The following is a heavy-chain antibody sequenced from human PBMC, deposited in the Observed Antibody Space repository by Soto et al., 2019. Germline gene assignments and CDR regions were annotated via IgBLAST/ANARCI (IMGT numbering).Heavy chain of an antibody. D-gene: IGHD1-26*01. V-gene: IGHV3-33*01. Sequence: QVQLVESGGGVVQPGRSLRLSCAASGFTFSSHGIHWVRQAPGKGLEWVAVIWYDGSNKFYADSVKGRFTISRDNYKNTLYLQLNSRGAEDTAVYYCARDRWVGATPPYYYAMDVWGQGTTVTVSS. J-gene: IGHJ6*02. CDR2: IWYDGSNK. CDR3: ARDRWVGATPPYYYAMDV. CDR1: GFTFSSHG.